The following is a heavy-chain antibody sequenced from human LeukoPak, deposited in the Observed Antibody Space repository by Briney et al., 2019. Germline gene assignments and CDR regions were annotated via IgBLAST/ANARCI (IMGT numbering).Heavy chain of an antibody. Sequence: ASVKVSCKASGYTFTGYYMRWVRQAPGQGLEWMGWINPNSGGTNYAQKFQGRVTMTRGTSISTAYMELSRLRSDDTAVYYCATSLWFGELFGLAFDYWGQGTLVTVSS. CDR2: INPNSGGT. CDR1: GYTFTGYY. V-gene: IGHV1-2*02. CDR3: ATSLWFGELFGLAFDY. J-gene: IGHJ4*02. D-gene: IGHD3-10*01.